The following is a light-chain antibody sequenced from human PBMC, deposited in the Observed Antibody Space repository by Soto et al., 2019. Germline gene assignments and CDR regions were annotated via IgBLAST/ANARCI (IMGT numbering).Light chain of an antibody. CDR2: GNS. Sequence: QAVVTQPPSVSGAPGQRVTISCTGSSSNIGAHGAGYDVHWYQHLPGTAPKLLIYGNSNRPSGVPDRFSGSKSGTSASLAITGLRAEDEADYYCQSYDSSLSGYVFGTGTKVTVL. CDR1: SSNIGAHGAGYD. CDR3: QSYDSSLSGYV. J-gene: IGLJ1*01. V-gene: IGLV1-40*01.